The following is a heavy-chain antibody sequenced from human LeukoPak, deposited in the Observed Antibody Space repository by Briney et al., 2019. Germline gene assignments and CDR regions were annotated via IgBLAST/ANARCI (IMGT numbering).Heavy chain of an antibody. CDR3: ARDLDDYSGSPGI. D-gene: IGHD6-6*01. Sequence: GGSLRLSCAASGFTFSSYSMNWVRQAPGKGLEWVSSISGSGRTIYYADSVKGRFTISRDNAKNSLYLQMNSLRGDDTAVYYCARDLDDYSGSPGIWGQGTLVTVSS. CDR2: ISGSGRTI. V-gene: IGHV3-48*04. J-gene: IGHJ4*02. CDR1: GFTFSSYS.